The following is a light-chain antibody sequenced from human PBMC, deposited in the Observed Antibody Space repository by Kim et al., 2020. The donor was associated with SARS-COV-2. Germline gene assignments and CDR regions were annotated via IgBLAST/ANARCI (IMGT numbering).Light chain of an antibody. V-gene: IGLV3-1*01. CDR2: QDN. Sequence: PRHTANITGSGYKLADKDVSWYQQMPGQSPVVLIYQDNQRPSGIPERFSGSNSGNTATLTIGGTQAMDEADYYCQAWDSSTHNYVFGAGTKVTVL. CDR3: QAWDSSTHNYV. J-gene: IGLJ1*01. CDR1: KLADKD.